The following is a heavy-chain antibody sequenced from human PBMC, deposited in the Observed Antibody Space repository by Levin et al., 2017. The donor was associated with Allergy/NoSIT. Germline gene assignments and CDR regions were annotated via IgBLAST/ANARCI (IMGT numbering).Heavy chain of an antibody. CDR1: GFTFSSYA. J-gene: IGHJ4*02. D-gene: IGHD4-17*01. V-gene: IGHV3-30-3*01. Sequence: PGGSLRLSCAASGFTFSSYAMHWVRQAPGKGLEWVAVISYDGSNKYYADSVKGRFTISRDNSKNTLYLQMNSLRAEDTAVYYCARDGSYGDYDFDYWGQGTLVTVSS. CDR2: ISYDGSNK. CDR3: ARDGSYGDYDFDY.